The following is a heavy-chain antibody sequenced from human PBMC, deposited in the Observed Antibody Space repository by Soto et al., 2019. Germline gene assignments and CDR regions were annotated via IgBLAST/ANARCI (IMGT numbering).Heavy chain of an antibody. Sequence: PSETLSLTCTLSGGSINTYYWSWIRQPAGKGLEWIGRIYHSGYTNPNSSLKSRLTMSVDTSKDQFFLRLSSVTAADTAVYYCARVAGAKFGFWGQGILVTVSS. CDR3: ARVAGAKFGF. D-gene: IGHD6-19*01. V-gene: IGHV4-4*07. CDR1: GGSINTYY. CDR2: IYHSGYT. J-gene: IGHJ4*02.